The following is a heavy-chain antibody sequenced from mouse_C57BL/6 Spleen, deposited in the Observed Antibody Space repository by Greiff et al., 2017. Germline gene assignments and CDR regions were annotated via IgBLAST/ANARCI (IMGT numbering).Heavy chain of an antibody. CDR2: IYPRSGNT. CDR3: ARGGSSQYYFDY. Sequence: QVQLQQSGAELARPGASVKLSCKASGYTFTSYGISWVKQRTGQGLEWIGEIYPRSGNTYYNEKFKGKATLTADKSSSTAYMELRSLTSEDSAVYFCARGGSSQYYFDYWGQGTTLTVSS. J-gene: IGHJ2*01. CDR1: GYTFTSYG. D-gene: IGHD1-1*01. V-gene: IGHV1-81*01.